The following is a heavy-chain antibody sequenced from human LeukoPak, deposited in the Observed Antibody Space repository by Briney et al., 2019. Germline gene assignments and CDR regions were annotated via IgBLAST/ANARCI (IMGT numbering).Heavy chain of an antibody. D-gene: IGHD3-3*01. J-gene: IGHJ4*02. CDR3: ARDKRSLDFWSGSSLYFDY. CDR1: GYTFTGYY. Sequence: ASVKVSCKASGYTFTGYYMHWVRQAPGQGLEWMGWINPNSGGTNYAQKFQGRVTMTRDTSISTACMELSRLRSDDTAVYYCARDKRSLDFWSGSSLYFDYWGQGTLVTVSS. CDR2: INPNSGGT. V-gene: IGHV1-2*02.